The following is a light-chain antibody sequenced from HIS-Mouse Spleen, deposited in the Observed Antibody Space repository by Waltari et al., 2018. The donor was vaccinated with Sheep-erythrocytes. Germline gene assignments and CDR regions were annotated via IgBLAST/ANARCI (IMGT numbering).Light chain of an antibody. V-gene: IGLV2-11*01. CDR3: CSYAGSYTFWV. J-gene: IGLJ3*02. Sequence: QSALTQPRSVSGSPGQSVTISCTGTSSDVGGYNYVSWYQQPPGKAPKLMIYDVSTRPSGVPVRFSGSKSGNTASLTISGLQAEDEADYYCCSYAGSYTFWVFGGGTKLTVL. CDR1: SSDVGGYNY. CDR2: DVS.